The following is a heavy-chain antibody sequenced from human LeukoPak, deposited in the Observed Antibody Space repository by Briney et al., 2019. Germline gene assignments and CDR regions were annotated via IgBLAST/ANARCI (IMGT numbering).Heavy chain of an antibody. CDR2: IYYSGST. D-gene: IGHD6-13*01. J-gene: IGHJ6*02. V-gene: IGHV4-59*01. CDR1: GGSISSYY. Sequence: SETLSLTCTVSGGSISSYYWSWIRQPPGKGLEWIGYIYYSGSTNYNPSLKSRVTISVDTSKNQFSLKLSSVTAADTAVYYCARHSIAAAAYYGMDVWGQGTTVTVSS. CDR3: ARHSIAAAAYYGMDV.